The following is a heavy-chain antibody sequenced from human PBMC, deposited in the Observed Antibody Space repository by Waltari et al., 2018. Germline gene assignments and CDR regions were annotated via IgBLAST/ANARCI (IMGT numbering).Heavy chain of an antibody. D-gene: IGHD3-16*02. Sequence: QLQLQESGSGLVKPSQTLSLTCAVSGGSISSGGYSWSWIRQPPGKGLEWIGYIYHSGSTYYNPSLKSRVTISVDRSKNQFSLKLSSVTAADTAVYYCARVKDDYVWGSYRSGHYFDYWGQGTLVTVSS. CDR1: GGSISSGGYS. J-gene: IGHJ4*02. CDR2: IYHSGST. CDR3: ARVKDDYVWGSYRSGHYFDY. V-gene: IGHV4-30-2*01.